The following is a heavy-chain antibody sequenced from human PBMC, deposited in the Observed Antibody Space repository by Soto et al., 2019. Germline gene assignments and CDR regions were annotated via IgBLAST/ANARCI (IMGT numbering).Heavy chain of an antibody. CDR1: GGSISSGDYY. V-gene: IGHV4-30-4*01. D-gene: IGHD2-2*01. Sequence: QVQLQESGPGLVKPSQTLSLTCTVSGGSISSGDYYWSWIRQPPGKGLEWIGYIYYSGSTYYNPSLKSRVTISVDTSKNQFSLKLSSVTAADTAVYYCARVNTIPREGGYYFDYWGQGTLVTVSS. CDR3: ARVNTIPREGGYYFDY. J-gene: IGHJ4*02. CDR2: IYYSGST.